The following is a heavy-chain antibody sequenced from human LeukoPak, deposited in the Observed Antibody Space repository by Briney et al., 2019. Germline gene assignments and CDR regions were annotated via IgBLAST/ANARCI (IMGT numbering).Heavy chain of an antibody. D-gene: IGHD1-7*01. V-gene: IGHV3-13*04. CDR3: VREIRETVITRHYYYGIDV. CDR1: GFTFSTYD. Sequence: GGSLRLSCAASGFTFSTYDMHWVRQVTGKGLEWVSAIGAGEDAYYLGSVKGRFTISRENAKNVLYLQMSSLRVEDTAVYYCVREIRETVITRHYYYGIDVWGQGTTVTVSS. CDR2: IGAGEDA. J-gene: IGHJ6*02.